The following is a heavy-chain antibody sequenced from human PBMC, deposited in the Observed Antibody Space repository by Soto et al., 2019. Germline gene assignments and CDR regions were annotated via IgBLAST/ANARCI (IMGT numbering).Heavy chain of an antibody. J-gene: IGHJ4*02. Sequence: EVQLLESGGGLVQPGGSLRLSCAASGFTFSSYAMSWVRQAPGKGLEWDSAISGSGGSTYYADSVKGRFTISRDNSKNTLYLQMNSLRAEDTAVYYCAKDEVLSSGPYYFDYWGQGTLVTVSS. CDR3: AKDEVLSSGPYYFDY. D-gene: IGHD6-19*01. CDR1: GFTFSSYA. CDR2: ISGSGGST. V-gene: IGHV3-23*01.